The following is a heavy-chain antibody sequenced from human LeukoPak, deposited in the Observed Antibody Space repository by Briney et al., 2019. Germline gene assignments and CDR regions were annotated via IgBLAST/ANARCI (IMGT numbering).Heavy chain of an antibody. V-gene: IGHV1-69*04. CDR2: IIPILGIA. D-gene: IGHD3-22*01. Sequence: GSSVKVSCKASGGTFGSYAISWVRQAPGQGLEWMGRIIPILGIANYAQKFQGRVTITADKSTSTAYMELSSLRSEDTAVYYCARGHRATYYYDSSGYWGDAFDIWGQGTMVTVSS. CDR3: ARGHRATYYYDSSGYWGDAFDI. CDR1: GGTFGSYA. J-gene: IGHJ3*02.